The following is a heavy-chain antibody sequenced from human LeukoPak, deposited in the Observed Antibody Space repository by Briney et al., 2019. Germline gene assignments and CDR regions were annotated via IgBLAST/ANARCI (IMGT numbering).Heavy chain of an antibody. CDR1: GFTFSSFA. J-gene: IGHJ4*02. CDR3: VKDLRSDFMGVLSRYLSY. CDR2: ISRNGGST. D-gene: IGHD2/OR15-2a*01. V-gene: IGHV3-64D*09. Sequence: GGSLRLSCSASGFTFSSFAMHWIRQAPGKGLEYVAAISRNGGSTYYADSVKGRFTISRDNSKSTLYLQMSSLRAEDTAVYLCVKDLRSDFMGVLSRYLSYWGQGTLVTVSS.